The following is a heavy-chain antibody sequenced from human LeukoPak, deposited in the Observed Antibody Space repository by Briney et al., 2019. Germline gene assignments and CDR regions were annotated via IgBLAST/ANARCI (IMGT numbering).Heavy chain of an antibody. CDR2: IWYDGSNK. CDR1: GFTFSSYG. D-gene: IGHD5-24*01. V-gene: IGHV3-33*06. J-gene: IGHJ4*02. CDR3: AKENRDGYNYDY. Sequence: GRSLRLSCAASGFTFSSYGMHWVRQAPGKGLEWVAVIWYDGSNKYYADSVKGRFTISRDNSKNTLYLQMNSLRAEDTAVYYCAKENRDGYNYDYRGQGTLVTVSS.